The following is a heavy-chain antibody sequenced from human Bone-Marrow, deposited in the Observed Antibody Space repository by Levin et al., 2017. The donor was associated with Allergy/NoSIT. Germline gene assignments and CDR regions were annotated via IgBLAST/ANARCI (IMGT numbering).Heavy chain of an antibody. J-gene: IGHJ4*02. CDR1: GFTFNTYS. CDR2: ISRDSSTM. Sequence: GGSLRLSCVASGFTFNTYSMNWVRQAPGKGLEWLSYISRDSSTMYYADSVKGRFTISRDNGENSLYLQMNSLRAEDTALYYCVAGFDYWGQGTLVTVSS. V-gene: IGHV3-48*01. CDR3: VAGFDY.